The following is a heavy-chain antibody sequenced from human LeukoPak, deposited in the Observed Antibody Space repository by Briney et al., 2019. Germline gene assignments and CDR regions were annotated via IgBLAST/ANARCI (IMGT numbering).Heavy chain of an antibody. V-gene: IGHV3-7*03. CDR1: GFTFSESW. CDR2: LNLDGSVK. CDR3: AKGKRYPDY. D-gene: IGHD1-1*01. J-gene: IGHJ4*02. Sequence: GGSLRLSCVVSGFTFSESWMSWVRQAPGKGLGWVASLNLDGSVKYYVDSVKGRFTISRDNAENSLYLQMDSLRVEDAAVYYCAKGKRYPDYWGQGTLVTVSS.